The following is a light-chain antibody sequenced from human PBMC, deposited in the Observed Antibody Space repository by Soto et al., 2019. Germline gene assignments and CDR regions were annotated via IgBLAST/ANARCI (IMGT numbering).Light chain of an antibody. CDR1: ESIARH. CDR2: AVS. J-gene: IGKJ5*01. Sequence: DIQMTQSPSSLSASVGDRVTITCRASESIARHLNWYQQKPGKAPKLLIYAVSSLQNGVPSRFRGGGSVTDFTLTISNLQPEDFATYYCQQSYSALSITFGQGTRLEIK. V-gene: IGKV1-39*01. CDR3: QQSYSALSIT.